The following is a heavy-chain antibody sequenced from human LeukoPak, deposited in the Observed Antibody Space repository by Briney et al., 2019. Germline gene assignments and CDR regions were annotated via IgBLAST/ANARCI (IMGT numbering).Heavy chain of an antibody. CDR2: ISAYNGNT. Sequence: ASVKVSCKASGYTFTSYGISWVRQAPGQGLEWMGWISAYNGNTNYAQKLQGRVTMTRDTSISTAYMELSRLRSDDTAVYYCARVGFFDSSGYYGYWGQGTLVTVSS. D-gene: IGHD3-22*01. J-gene: IGHJ4*02. V-gene: IGHV1-18*01. CDR1: GYTFTSYG. CDR3: ARVGFFDSSGYYGY.